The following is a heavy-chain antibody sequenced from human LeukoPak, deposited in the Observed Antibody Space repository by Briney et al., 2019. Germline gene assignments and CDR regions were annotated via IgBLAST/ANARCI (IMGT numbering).Heavy chain of an antibody. CDR2: INHSGST. CDR1: GGSFSGYY. J-gene: IGHJ4*02. CDR3: ARGARVVVPAALDY. V-gene: IGHV4-34*01. D-gene: IGHD2-2*01. Sequence: SETLSLTCAVYGGSFSGYYWSWIRQPPGKGLEWIGEINHSGSTNYNPSLKSRVTISVDMSKNQFSLKLSSVTAADTAVYYCARGARVVVPAALDYWGQGTLVTVSS.